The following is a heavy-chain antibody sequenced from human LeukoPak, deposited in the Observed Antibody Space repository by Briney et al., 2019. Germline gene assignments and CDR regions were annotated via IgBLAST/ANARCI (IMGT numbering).Heavy chain of an antibody. CDR1: GYTFTGYY. CDR3: ARGRATGLRGLLWFGENDY. D-gene: IGHD3-10*01. V-gene: IGHV1-2*02. J-gene: IGHJ4*02. Sequence: ASVTVSCKASGYTFTGYYMHWVRQAPGQGLEWMGWINPNSGGTNYAQKFQGRVTMTRDTSISTAYMELSRLRSDDTAVYYCARGRATGLRGLLWFGENDYWGQGTLVTVSS. CDR2: INPNSGGT.